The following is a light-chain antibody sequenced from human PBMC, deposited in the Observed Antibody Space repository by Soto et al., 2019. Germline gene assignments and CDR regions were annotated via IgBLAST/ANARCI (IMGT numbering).Light chain of an antibody. CDR2: KAS. CDR1: QSIDTW. Sequence: DIQMTQSPATLAASVGDRVSLTCRASQSIDTWLAWYQQKPGKAPNLLIYKASRLEGGVPSRFSGSGSGTEFTLTISSLQPEDFGSYYCQEYKNDYGTFGQGTKVEIK. V-gene: IGKV1-5*03. CDR3: QEYKNDYGT. J-gene: IGKJ1*01.